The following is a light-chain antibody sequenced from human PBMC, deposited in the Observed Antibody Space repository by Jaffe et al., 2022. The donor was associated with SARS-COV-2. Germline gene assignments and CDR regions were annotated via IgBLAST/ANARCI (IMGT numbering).Light chain of an antibody. CDR1: QSISTS. V-gene: IGKV3-11*01. J-gene: IGKJ2*01. Sequence: EIVLTQSPGTLSLSPGERATLSCRTSQSISTSLAWYQQKAGQAPRLLIYDASNRATGIPARFSGSGSGTDFTLTITSLEPEDFAVYYCQHRSKWPPTYTFGQGTKVEIK. CDR3: QHRSKWPPTYT. CDR2: DAS.